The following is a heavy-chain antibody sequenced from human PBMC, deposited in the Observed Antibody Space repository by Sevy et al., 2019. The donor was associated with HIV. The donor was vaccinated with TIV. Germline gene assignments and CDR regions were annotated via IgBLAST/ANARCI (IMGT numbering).Heavy chain of an antibody. CDR2: INHTSGGT. J-gene: IGHJ5*02. D-gene: IGHD6-13*01. CDR3: AGQTSGWYDWFDP. Sequence: ASVKVSCKASAYNFIGYYIHWVRQAPGQGLEWIGRINHTSGGTKYAHKFQGRVTVTIDMSVSTAYMELTRLKSDDTAIYYCAGQTSGWYDWFDPWGPGTLVTVSS. V-gene: IGHV1-2*06. CDR1: AYNFIGYY.